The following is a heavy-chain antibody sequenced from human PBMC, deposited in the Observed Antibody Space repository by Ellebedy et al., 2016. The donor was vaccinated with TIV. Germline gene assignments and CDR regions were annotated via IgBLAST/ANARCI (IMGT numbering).Heavy chain of an antibody. CDR2: ISASGVAT. D-gene: IGHD5-12*01. CDR1: GFTFSTHA. CDR3: DAGYDN. Sequence: PGGSLRLSCAASGFTFSTHALAWVRQAPGAGLECISVISASGVATYADSVKGRFTISRDDSKSTIYLQMNRLRVDDTALYYWDAGYDNWGQGALVTVSS. J-gene: IGHJ4*02. V-gene: IGHV3-23*01.